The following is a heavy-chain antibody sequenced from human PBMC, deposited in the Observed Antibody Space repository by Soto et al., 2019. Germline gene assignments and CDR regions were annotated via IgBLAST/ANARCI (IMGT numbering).Heavy chain of an antibody. CDR1: GFTFSDYY. D-gene: IGHD6-19*01. CDR3: ARVPPLIAVAGPVDY. Sequence: GGSLRLSCAASGFTFSDYYMSWIRQAPGKGLEWVSYISSSSSYTNYADSVKGRFTISRDNAKNSQYLQMNSLRAEDTAVYYCARVPPLIAVAGPVDYWGQGTLVTVSS. CDR2: ISSSSSYT. V-gene: IGHV3-11*06. J-gene: IGHJ4*02.